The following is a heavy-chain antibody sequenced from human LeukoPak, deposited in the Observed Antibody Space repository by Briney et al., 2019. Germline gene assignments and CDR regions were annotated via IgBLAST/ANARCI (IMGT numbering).Heavy chain of an antibody. J-gene: IGHJ4*02. CDR1: GGSISSGDYY. D-gene: IGHD3-10*01. Sequence: PSETLSLTCTVSGGSISSGDYYWSWIRQPPGKGLEWIGYIYYSGSTYYNPSLKSRVTISVDTSKNQFSLKLSSVTAADTAVYYCARERGYGSGSYYEDYWGQGALVTVSS. CDR2: IYYSGST. V-gene: IGHV4-30-4*01. CDR3: ARERGYGSGSYYEDY.